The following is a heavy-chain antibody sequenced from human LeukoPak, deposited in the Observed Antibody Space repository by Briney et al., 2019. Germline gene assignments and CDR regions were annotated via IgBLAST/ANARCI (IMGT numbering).Heavy chain of an antibody. Sequence: SETLSLTCTVSGGSISSSSYYWGWIRQPPGKGLEWIGGIYYSGSTYYNPSLKSRVTISVDTSKNQFSLKLSSVTAADTAVYYCASRLLYYYGSGSYLAARFDYWGQGTLVTVSS. J-gene: IGHJ4*02. CDR3: ASRLLYYYGSGSYLAARFDY. CDR2: IYYSGST. V-gene: IGHV4-39*01. D-gene: IGHD3-10*01. CDR1: GGSISSSSYY.